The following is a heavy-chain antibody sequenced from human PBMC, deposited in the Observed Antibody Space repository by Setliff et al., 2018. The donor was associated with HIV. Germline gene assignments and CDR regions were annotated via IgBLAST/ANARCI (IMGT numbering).Heavy chain of an antibody. D-gene: IGHD2-15*01. CDR2: INYSGYT. CDR3: ARLLQWMSYGFDV. CDR1: GGSISSDSYY. J-gene: IGHJ3*01. V-gene: IGHV4-39*01. Sequence: PSETLSLTCTVSGGSISSDSYYWGWIRQPPGKGLEWIGSINYSGYTYHSPSLKTRITMSVDTSKNQISLSLNSVTAADTAVYYCARLLQWMSYGFDVWGQGTMVTVSS.